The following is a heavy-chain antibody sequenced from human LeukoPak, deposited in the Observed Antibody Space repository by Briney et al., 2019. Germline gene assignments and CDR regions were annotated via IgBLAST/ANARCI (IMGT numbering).Heavy chain of an antibody. CDR3: ANGDYYYYYMDV. CDR1: GFTFSSYS. Sequence: GGSLRLSCAASGFTFSSYSMNWVRQAPGKGLEWVSSISSSSSYIYYADSVKGRFTISRDNAKNSLYLQMNSLRAEDTAVYYCANGDYYYYYMDVWGKGTTVTISS. D-gene: IGHD4-17*01. V-gene: IGHV3-21*01. J-gene: IGHJ6*03. CDR2: ISSSSSYI.